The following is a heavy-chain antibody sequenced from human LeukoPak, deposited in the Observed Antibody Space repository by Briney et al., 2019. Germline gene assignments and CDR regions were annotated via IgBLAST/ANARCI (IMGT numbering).Heavy chain of an antibody. J-gene: IGHJ4*02. CDR2: IYSGGST. V-gene: IGHV3-53*01. D-gene: IGHD3-22*01. CDR3: ASSYDSSGYYRTRFDY. Sequence: GGSLRLSCAASGFTFSSNYMSWVRQAPGKGLEWVSVIYSGGSTYYADSVKGRFTISRDNSKNTLYLQMNSLRAEDTAVYYCASSYDSSGYYRTRFDYWGQGTLVTVSS. CDR1: GFTFSSNY.